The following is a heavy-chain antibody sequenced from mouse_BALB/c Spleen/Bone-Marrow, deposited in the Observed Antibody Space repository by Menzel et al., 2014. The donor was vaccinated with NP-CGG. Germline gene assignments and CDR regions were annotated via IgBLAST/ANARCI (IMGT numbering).Heavy chain of an antibody. CDR2: ISSGSSTI. V-gene: IGHV5-17*02. J-gene: IGHJ2*01. CDR1: GFTFSSFG. CDR3: ARDVPLYDVGYFDY. Sequence: DVQRVESGGGLVQPGGSRKLSCAASGFTFSSFGMHWVRQAPEKGLEWVAYISSGSSTIYYADTVKGRFTISRDNPKNTLFLQMTSLRSEDTAMYYCARDVPLYDVGYFDYWGQGTTLTVSS. D-gene: IGHD2-14*01.